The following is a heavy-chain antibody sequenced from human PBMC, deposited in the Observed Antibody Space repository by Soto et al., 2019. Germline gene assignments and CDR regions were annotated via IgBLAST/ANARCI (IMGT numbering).Heavy chain of an antibody. CDR2: IWYDGSNK. V-gene: IGHV3-33*01. D-gene: IGHD6-19*01. CDR1: GFTFSSYG. J-gene: IGHJ6*03. Sequence: GGCMKLSCAASGFTFSSYGMHWVRQAPGKGLEWVAVIWYDGSNKYYADSVKGRFTISRDNSKNTLYLQMNSLRAEDTAVYYCAREVKAWSSSPIYYYYYMDVWGKGTTVTVSS. CDR3: AREVKAWSSSPIYYYYYMDV.